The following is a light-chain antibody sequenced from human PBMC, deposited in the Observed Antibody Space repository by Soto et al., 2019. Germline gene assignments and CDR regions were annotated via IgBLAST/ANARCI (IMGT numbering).Light chain of an antibody. CDR2: GAS. CDR1: QSVSSN. CDR3: QQYGSSLT. J-gene: IGKJ4*01. V-gene: IGKV3-20*01. Sequence: EIVMTQSPATLSVSPGERATLSCRASQSVSSNLAWYQQKPGQAPRLLTYGASSRATGIPDRFSGSGSGTDFTLTISRLEPEDFAVYYCQQYGSSLTFGGGTKVDI.